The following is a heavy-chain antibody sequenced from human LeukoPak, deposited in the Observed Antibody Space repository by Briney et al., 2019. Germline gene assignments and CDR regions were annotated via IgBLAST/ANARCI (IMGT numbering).Heavy chain of an antibody. V-gene: IGHV3-7*01. D-gene: IGHD4-17*01. J-gene: IGHJ4*02. CDR1: GFTLSSYW. Sequence: GGSLRLSCEASGFTLSSYWMSWVRQAPGKGREWVANIKQDGSDRYYVDSVKGRFTISRDNAKNSLFLQMNSLRAEDTAVYYCARKPYGHYDYWGQGTLVTVSS. CDR3: ARKPYGHYDY. CDR2: IKQDGSDR.